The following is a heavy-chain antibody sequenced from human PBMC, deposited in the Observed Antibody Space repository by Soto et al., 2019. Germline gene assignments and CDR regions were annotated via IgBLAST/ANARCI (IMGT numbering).Heavy chain of an antibody. J-gene: IGHJ3*02. Sequence: QLVESGGGVVQPGRSLRLSCAASGFTFSHDDMHWVRQAPGKGLEWVAFIWNDGSNEYYADSVKGRAIISRDNSENTVYLQMNSLRGEDTAVYFCVRDAADSGYAFDIWGQGTMVTVSS. CDR1: GFTFSHDD. V-gene: IGHV3-33*01. CDR2: IWNDGSNE. D-gene: IGHD3-10*01. CDR3: VRDAADSGYAFDI.